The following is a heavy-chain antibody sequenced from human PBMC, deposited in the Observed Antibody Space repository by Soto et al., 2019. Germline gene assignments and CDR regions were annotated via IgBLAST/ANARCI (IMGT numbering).Heavy chain of an antibody. J-gene: IGHJ4*02. D-gene: IGHD3-16*01. Sequence: SETLSLTCTVSGDSISTYYWTWIRQPPGKGLEWIGYIYNSATTKHNPSLKSRVTISVDTSKNQFSLKLSSVTTADTAVYYCARGRFDFIWGTPAPYLDYWGQGALVTVSS. V-gene: IGHV4-59*01. CDR3: ARGRFDFIWGTPAPYLDY. CDR2: IYNSATT. CDR1: GDSISTYY.